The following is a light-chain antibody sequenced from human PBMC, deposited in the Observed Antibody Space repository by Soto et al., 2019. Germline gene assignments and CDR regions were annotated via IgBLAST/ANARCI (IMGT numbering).Light chain of an antibody. Sequence: EIVMTQSPATLSVSPGERATLSCRASQSVSSNLAWYQQKPGQAPRLLIYGASTRATGIPARFSGSGSGTEFTLTISSLQSEDFAVYYCQQYNNWPSAAWTFGQGTKVEIK. CDR2: GAS. J-gene: IGKJ1*01. CDR3: QQYNNWPSAAWT. CDR1: QSVSSN. V-gene: IGKV3-15*01.